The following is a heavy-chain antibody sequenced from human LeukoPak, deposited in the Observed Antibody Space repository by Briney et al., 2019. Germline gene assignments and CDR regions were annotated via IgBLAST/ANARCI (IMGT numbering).Heavy chain of an antibody. CDR2: ISSSSSTI. CDR3: ARNYDFWSGYYVLPDY. J-gene: IGHJ4*02. V-gene: IGHV3-48*01. CDR1: GSTFSSYS. Sequence: PGGSLRLSCAASGSTFSSYSMNWVRQAPGKGLEWVSYISSSSSTIYYSDSVKGRFTISRDNAKNSLYLQMNSLRAEDTAVYYCARNYDFWSGYYVLPDYWGQGTLVTVSS. D-gene: IGHD3-3*01.